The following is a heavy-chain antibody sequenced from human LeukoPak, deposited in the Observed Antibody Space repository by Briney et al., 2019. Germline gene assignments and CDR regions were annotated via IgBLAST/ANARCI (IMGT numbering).Heavy chain of an antibody. CDR3: AKGGYGSGSHYKH. Sequence: SETLSLTCGVYGGSFSGYYWSWIRQIPGKGLEWMGEINHSGSTNYNPSLKSRVTISVDTSKNQFSLKLRSVTAADTAVYYCAKGGYGSGSHYKHWGQGTQVTVS. CDR2: INHSGST. CDR1: GGSFSGYY. D-gene: IGHD3-10*01. J-gene: IGHJ4*02. V-gene: IGHV4-34*01.